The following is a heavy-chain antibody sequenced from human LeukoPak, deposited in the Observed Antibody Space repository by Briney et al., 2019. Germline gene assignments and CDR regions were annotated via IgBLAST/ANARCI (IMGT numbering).Heavy chain of an antibody. CDR1: GFTFSSYA. CDR3: AKRRSTVTSARDDYDI. V-gene: IGHV3-23*01. Sequence: PGGSLRVSCAASGFTFSSYAMTWVRQAPGRGLQWVSALSGSGISTYYADSVKGRFTISRDNSKNTLYLQMNSLRTDDTAVYYCAKRRSTVTSARDDYDIYGQGTMTTVTS. CDR2: LSGSGIST. J-gene: IGHJ3*02. D-gene: IGHD4-17*01.